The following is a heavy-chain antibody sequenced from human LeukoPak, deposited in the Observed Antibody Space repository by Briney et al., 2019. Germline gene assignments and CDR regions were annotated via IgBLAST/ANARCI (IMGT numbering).Heavy chain of an antibody. Sequence: PSETLSLTCTVSGGSISSYYWSWIRQPPGKGLEWIGYIYYSGSTNYNPSLKSRVTISVDTSKNQFSLKLSSVTAADTAVYYCARGQTYYYDSSGYYDAFDIWGQGTMVTVSS. V-gene: IGHV4-59*01. D-gene: IGHD3-22*01. CDR2: IYYSGST. CDR1: GGSISSYY. J-gene: IGHJ3*02. CDR3: ARGQTYYYDSSGYYDAFDI.